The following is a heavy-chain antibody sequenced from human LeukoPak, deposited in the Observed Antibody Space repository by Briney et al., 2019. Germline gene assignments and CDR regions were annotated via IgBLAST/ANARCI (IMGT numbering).Heavy chain of an antibody. J-gene: IGHJ4*02. CDR2: INPNSGGT. CDR1: GYTFTGYY. CDR3: ARDRKCSSTSCYGGLGY. Sequence: ASVKVSCKASGYTFTGYYMHWVRQAPGQGLEWMGWINPNSGGTNYAQKFQGRVTMTRDTSISTAYMELSRLRSDDTAVYYCARDRKCSSTSCYGGLGYWGQGTLVTVSS. V-gene: IGHV1-2*02. D-gene: IGHD2-2*01.